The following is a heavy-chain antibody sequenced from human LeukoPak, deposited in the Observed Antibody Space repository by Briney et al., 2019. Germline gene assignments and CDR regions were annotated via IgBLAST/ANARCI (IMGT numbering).Heavy chain of an antibody. J-gene: IGHJ6*02. CDR1: GGSISYYY. D-gene: IGHD4/OR15-4a*01. CDR3: AREDPQTRVPEGMDV. CDR2: VYYSGTT. V-gene: IGHV4-59*01. Sequence: SETLSLTCTVSGGSISYYYLSWIRQSPGKGLEWIGYVYYSGTTNYNPSLKSRVTISVDTSKNQFSLQLRSVTAADTAVYYCAREDPQTRVPEGMDVWGQGTTVTVSS.